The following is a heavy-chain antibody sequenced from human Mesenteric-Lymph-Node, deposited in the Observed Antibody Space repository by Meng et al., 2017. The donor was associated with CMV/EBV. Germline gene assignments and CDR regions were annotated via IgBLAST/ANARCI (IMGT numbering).Heavy chain of an antibody. D-gene: IGHD3-10*01. CDR3: ARTEGSGSYYKPYYYYAMDV. J-gene: IGHJ6*02. CDR2: ISSSSSYI. V-gene: IGHV3-21*01. CDR1: SHS. Sequence: SHSMNGVRQAPGKGLEWVSSISSSSSYIYYADSMKGRFTISRDNAKNSLYLQMNSLRVEDTAVYYCARTEGSGSYYKPYYYYAMDVWGQGTTVTVSS.